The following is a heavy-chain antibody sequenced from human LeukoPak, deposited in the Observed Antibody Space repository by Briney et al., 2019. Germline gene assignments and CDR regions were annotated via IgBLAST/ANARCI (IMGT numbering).Heavy chain of an antibody. CDR3: ARQGDDYGLNWFDP. V-gene: IGHV4-59*08. CDR2: IYYSGST. CDR1: GGSMSPYH. D-gene: IGHD4-17*01. J-gene: IGHJ5*02. Sequence: SETLSLTCTVSGGSMSPYHWGWIRQPPGKGLEWTGYIYYSGSTNYNPSLNSRVTISVDTSKNQFSLKLSSVTAADTAVYYCARQGDDYGLNWFDPWGQGTLVTVSS.